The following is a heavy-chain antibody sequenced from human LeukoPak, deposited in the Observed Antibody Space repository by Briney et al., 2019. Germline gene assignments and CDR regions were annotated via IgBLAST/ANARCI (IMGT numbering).Heavy chain of an antibody. CDR1: GFTFSSYG. D-gene: IGHD2-15*01. CDR3: AKGSSVGDV. J-gene: IGHJ6*04. V-gene: IGHV3-30*18. CDR2: ISYDGSNK. Sequence: GGSLRLSCAASGFTFSSYGMHWVRQAPGKGLEWVAVISYDGSNKYYADSVKGRFTISRDNSKNTLYLQMNSLRAEDTAVYYCAKGSSVGDVWAKGPRSPSPQ.